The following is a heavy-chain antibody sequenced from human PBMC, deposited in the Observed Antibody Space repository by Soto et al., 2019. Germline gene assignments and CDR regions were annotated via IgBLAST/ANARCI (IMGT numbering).Heavy chain of an antibody. CDR3: ARDRRIQLWLQYYYYYGMDV. Sequence: GGSLRLSCAASGFTFSSYAMHWVRQAPGKGLEWVAVISYDGSNKYYADSVKGRFTISRDNSKNTLYLQMNSLRAEDTAVYYCARDRRIQLWLQYYYYYGMDVWGQGTTVTVSS. CDR2: ISYDGSNK. J-gene: IGHJ6*02. CDR1: GFTFSSYA. V-gene: IGHV3-30-3*01. D-gene: IGHD5-18*01.